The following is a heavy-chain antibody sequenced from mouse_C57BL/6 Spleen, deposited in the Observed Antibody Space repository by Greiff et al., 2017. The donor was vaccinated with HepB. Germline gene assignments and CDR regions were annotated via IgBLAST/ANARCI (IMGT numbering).Heavy chain of an antibody. CDR2: INPSSGYT. Sequence: VQLQESGAELAKPGASVKLSCKASGYTFTSYWMHWVKQRPGQGLEWIGYINPSSGYTKYNQKFKDKATLTADKSSSTAYMQLSSLTYEDSAVYYCASYGSRLRWYFDVWGTGTTVTVSS. J-gene: IGHJ1*03. CDR1: GYTFTSYW. V-gene: IGHV1-7*01. D-gene: IGHD1-1*01. CDR3: ASYGSRLRWYFDV.